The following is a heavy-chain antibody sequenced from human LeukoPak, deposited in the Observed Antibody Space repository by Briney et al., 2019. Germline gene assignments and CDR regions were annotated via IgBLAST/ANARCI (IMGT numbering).Heavy chain of an antibody. CDR3: ARERSPDYGGNPGDAFDI. Sequence: GESLKISCEGSGYSFTSYWIGWARQMPGKGLEWMGIIYPGDSDTRYSPSFQGQVTISADKSISTAYLQWSSLKASDTAMYYCARERSPDYGGNPGDAFDIWGQGTMVTVSS. J-gene: IGHJ3*02. CDR1: GYSFTSYW. CDR2: IYPGDSDT. D-gene: IGHD4-23*01. V-gene: IGHV5-51*01.